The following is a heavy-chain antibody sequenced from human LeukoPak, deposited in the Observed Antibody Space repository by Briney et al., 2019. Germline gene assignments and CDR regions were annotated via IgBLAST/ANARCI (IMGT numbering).Heavy chain of an antibody. CDR1: GFTFSGYA. CDR3: ARDAGVGSYLY. CDR2: ISSSSSYI. V-gene: IGHV3-21*01. Sequence: GGSLRLSCAASGFTFSGYAMSWVRQAPGKGLEWVSSISSSSSYIYYADSVKGRFTISRDNAKNSLYLQMNSLRAEDTAVYYCARDAGVGSYLYWGQGTLVTVSS. J-gene: IGHJ4*02. D-gene: IGHD1-26*01.